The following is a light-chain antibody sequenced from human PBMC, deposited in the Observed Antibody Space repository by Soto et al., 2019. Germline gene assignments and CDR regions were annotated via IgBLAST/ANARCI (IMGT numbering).Light chain of an antibody. V-gene: IGKV1-12*01. Sequence: DLQMTQSPSSVSASVGDRVTITCRASQDISTWLAWFQQKPGKAPKLLIYAASSLQSGVPSRFSGSGSGTVFTLTISSLQPEDFATYFCQQASSIPPPTFGQGTRLEIK. CDR1: QDISTW. CDR3: QQASSIPPPT. CDR2: AAS. J-gene: IGKJ5*01.